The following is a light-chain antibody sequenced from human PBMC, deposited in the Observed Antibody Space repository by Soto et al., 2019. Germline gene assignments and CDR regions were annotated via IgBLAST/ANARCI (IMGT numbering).Light chain of an antibody. CDR3: QQYGNSPPIT. CDR2: GAS. Sequence: EIVLTQSPGTLSLSPGERATLSCRASQSVSNDYLAWYQQKPGQAPSLLIYGASSRATGIPDRFSGSGSGTDFTLTISRLEPEDFAVYYCQQYGNSPPITLGPGTRLEIK. CDR1: QSVSNDY. J-gene: IGKJ5*01. V-gene: IGKV3-20*01.